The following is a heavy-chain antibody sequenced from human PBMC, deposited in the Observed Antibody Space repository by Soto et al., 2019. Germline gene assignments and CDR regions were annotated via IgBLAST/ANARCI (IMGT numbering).Heavy chain of an antibody. CDR1: GFTFSNAW. CDR2: IKSKTDGGTT. CDR3: TTDLIVATIDPY. V-gene: IGHV3-15*01. D-gene: IGHD5-12*01. Sequence: GGSLRLSCAASGFTFSNAWMSWVRQAPGKGLEWVGRIKSKTDGGTTDYAAPVKGRFTISRDDSKNTLYLQMNSLKTEDTAVYYCTTDLIVATIDPYWGQGTLVTVSS. J-gene: IGHJ4*02.